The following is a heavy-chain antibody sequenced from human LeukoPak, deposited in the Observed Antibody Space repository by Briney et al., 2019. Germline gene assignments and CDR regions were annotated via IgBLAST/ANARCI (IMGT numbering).Heavy chain of an antibody. Sequence: GGSLRLSCAASGCTFSSYSMHWVRQAPWKGLEWVSSISSSGTYIYYADSVKGRFTISRDNAKNSVHLQMNSLRAEDTAVYYRARVVRIQLWLGNWFDPWGQGTLVTVS. V-gene: IGHV3-21*01. CDR2: ISSSGTYI. CDR1: GCTFSSYS. D-gene: IGHD5-18*01. CDR3: ARVVRIQLWLGNWFDP. J-gene: IGHJ5*02.